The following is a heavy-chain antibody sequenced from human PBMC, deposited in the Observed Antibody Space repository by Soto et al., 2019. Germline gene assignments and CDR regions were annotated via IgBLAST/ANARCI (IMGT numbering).Heavy chain of an antibody. CDR2: ISSSGGST. D-gene: IGHD7-27*01. CDR3: AKGWGDY. V-gene: IGHV3-23*01. Sequence: EVQLLESGGGLVQPGGSLRLSCAASGFTFSSYTMSWVRQGPGKGLEWVSGISSSGGSTVYADSVKGRFTISRDNFKNTLYLQMNSRRAEDTAVDYCAKGWGDYWGQGTAVTVSS. CDR1: GFTFSSYT. J-gene: IGHJ4*02.